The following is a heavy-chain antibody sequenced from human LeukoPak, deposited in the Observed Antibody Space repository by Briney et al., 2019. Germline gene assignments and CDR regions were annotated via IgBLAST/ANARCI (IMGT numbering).Heavy chain of an antibody. CDR3: ARGGRLLPLNY. CDR1: GGSFSGYY. J-gene: IGHJ4*02. CDR2: IYYSGST. D-gene: IGHD3-22*01. V-gene: IGHV4-59*01. Sequence: SETLSLTCAVYGGSFSGYYWSWIRQPPGKGLEWIGYIYYSGSTKYNPSLKSRVTISVDTSKNQFSLNLSSVTAADTAVYYCARGGRLLPLNYWGQGTLVTVSS.